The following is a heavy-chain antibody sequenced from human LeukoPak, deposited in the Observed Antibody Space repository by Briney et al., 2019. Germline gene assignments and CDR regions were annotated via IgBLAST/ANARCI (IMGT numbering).Heavy chain of an antibody. V-gene: IGHV3-48*03. J-gene: IGHJ5*02. CDR1: GFIFSSYE. D-gene: IGHD6-19*01. CDR3: AREASGAGLDP. CDR2: ISTSGSTI. Sequence: GGSLRLSCAASGFIFSSYEMNWVRQAPGKGLEWVSYISTSGSTIYYADSVKGRFTISRDNAKNSLYLQMNSLRAEDTAVYYCAREASGAGLDPCGQGTLVTVSS.